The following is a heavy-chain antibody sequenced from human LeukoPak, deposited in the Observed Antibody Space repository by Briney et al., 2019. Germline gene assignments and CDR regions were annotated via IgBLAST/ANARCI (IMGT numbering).Heavy chain of an antibody. D-gene: IGHD6-19*01. J-gene: IGHJ6*03. CDR3: ARESGSRIGSGWYITWYYYYYMDV. CDR1: GFTFSSYW. CDR2: IKQDGSEK. V-gene: IGHV3-7*01. Sequence: PGGSLRLSCAASGFTFSSYWMSWVRQAPGKGLEWVANIKQDGSEKYYVDSVKGRFTISRDNAKNSLYLQMNSLRAEDTAVYYCARESGSRIGSGWYITWYYYYYMDVWGKGTTVTVSS.